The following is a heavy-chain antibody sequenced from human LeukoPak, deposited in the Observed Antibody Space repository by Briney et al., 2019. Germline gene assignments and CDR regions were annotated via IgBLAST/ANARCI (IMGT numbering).Heavy chain of an antibody. J-gene: IGHJ4*02. D-gene: IGHD2-2*01. CDR3: ARGRRYCDSTTCYGMYYVDY. CDR2: INTDTGNP. Sequence: ASVKVSCKASRYTFNEYAMIWVRQAPEQGLEWMGGINTDTGNPTYAQGFTGRFVFSLDTSVSTAYLQISSLEAEDTAVYYCARGRRYCDSTTCYGMYYVDYWGQGTLVTVSS. V-gene: IGHV7-4-1*02. CDR1: RYTFNEYA.